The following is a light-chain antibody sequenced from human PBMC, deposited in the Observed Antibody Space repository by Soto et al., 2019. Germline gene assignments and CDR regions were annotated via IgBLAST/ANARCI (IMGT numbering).Light chain of an antibody. CDR3: SSYAGSDNYVL. CDR1: SSDVGGYNY. CDR2: EVT. J-gene: IGLJ2*01. V-gene: IGLV2-8*01. Sequence: QSALTQPPSASGSPGQSVTISCTGTSSDVGGYNYVSWYQQHPGKVPKLMIYEVTKRPSGVPDRFSGSKSGNTASLTVSGLQAEDGADYYCSSYAGSDNYVLFGGGTKLTVL.